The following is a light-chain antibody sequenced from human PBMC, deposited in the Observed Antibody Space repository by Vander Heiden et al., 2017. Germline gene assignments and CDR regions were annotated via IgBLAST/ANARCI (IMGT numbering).Light chain of an antibody. CDR1: ALPNQY. CDR3: QSVDSTGTYVV. J-gene: IGLJ2*01. V-gene: IGLV3-25*03. CDR2: QDS. Sequence: SYELTQPPSVSVSPGQTARITCSGDALPNQYAYWYQQKPGQAPVVVIYQDSERPSVIPERFSGSSSGTTVTLTISGVQAEDEADYYCQSVDSTGTYVVFGGGTKLTVL.